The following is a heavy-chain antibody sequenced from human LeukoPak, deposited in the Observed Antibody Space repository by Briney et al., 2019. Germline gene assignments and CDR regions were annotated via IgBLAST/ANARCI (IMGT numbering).Heavy chain of an antibody. V-gene: IGHV4-34*01. D-gene: IGHD3-22*01. J-gene: IGHJ4*02. CDR2: INHSGST. CDR1: GGSFSGYY. CDR3: ARGLRLLPNAFDY. Sequence: SETPSLTCAVYGGSFSGYYWSWIRQPPGKGLEWIGEINHSGSTNYNPSLKSRVTISVDTSKNQFSLKLSSVTAADTAVYYCARGLRLLPNAFDYWGQGTLVTVSS.